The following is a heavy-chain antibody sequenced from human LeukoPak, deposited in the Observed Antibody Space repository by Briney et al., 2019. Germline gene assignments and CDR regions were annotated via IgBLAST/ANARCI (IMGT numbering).Heavy chain of an antibody. CDR1: GFTFSSYA. D-gene: IGHD1-1*01. V-gene: IGHV3-30-3*01. CDR3: AAARYGWYFDL. J-gene: IGHJ2*01. Sequence: PGGSLRLSCAASGFTFSSYAMHWVRQAPGKGLEWVAVISYDGSNKHYADSVKGRFTISRDNSKNTLYLQMNSLRAEDTAVYYCAAARYGWYFDLWGRGTLVTVSS. CDR2: ISYDGSNK.